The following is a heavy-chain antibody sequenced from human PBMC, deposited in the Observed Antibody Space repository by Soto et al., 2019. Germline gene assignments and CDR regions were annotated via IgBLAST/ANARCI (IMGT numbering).Heavy chain of an antibody. Sequence: ASVKVSCKASGYTFTSYYMHWVRQAPGQGLEWMGIMNPSGGNTGYAQKFQGRVTMTRNTSISTAYMELSSLRSEDTAVYYCARGTVAGTYDNWFDPWGQGTLVPVSS. V-gene: IGHV1-46*01. CDR1: GYTFTSYY. J-gene: IGHJ5*02. CDR3: ARGTVAGTYDNWFDP. CDR2: MNPSGGNT. D-gene: IGHD6-19*01.